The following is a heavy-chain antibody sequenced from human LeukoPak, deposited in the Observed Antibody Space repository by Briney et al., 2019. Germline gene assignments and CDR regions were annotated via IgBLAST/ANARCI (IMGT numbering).Heavy chain of an antibody. J-gene: IGHJ6*02. CDR1: GFTFSSYG. CDR3: AKDRVQWLRSYHGMDV. V-gene: IGHV3-30*18. D-gene: IGHD6-19*01. CDR2: ISYDGSNK. Sequence: PGGSLRLSCAASGFTFSSYGMHWVRQAPGKGLEWVAVISYDGSNKYYADSVKGRFTISRDNSKNTLYLQMNSLRAEDTAVYYCAKDRVQWLRSYHGMDVWGQGTTVTVSS.